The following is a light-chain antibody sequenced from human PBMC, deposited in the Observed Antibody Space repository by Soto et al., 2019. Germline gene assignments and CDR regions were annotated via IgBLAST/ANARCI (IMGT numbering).Light chain of an antibody. J-gene: IGKJ4*02. CDR1: QTVSRSY. Sequence: EIVLTQSPGTLSLSPGESATLSCRASQTVSRSYFVWYQQKPGQAPRLLIYGASDRAPGIPDRCSGTGSRTGSTLTISKLEPEDFAVYFCHHFDSSTSFGGGTKVESK. CDR3: HHFDSSTS. V-gene: IGKV3-20*01. CDR2: GAS.